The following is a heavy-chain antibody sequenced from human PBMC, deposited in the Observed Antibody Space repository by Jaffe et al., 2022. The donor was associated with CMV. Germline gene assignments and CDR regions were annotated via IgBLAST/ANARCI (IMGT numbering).Heavy chain of an antibody. J-gene: IGHJ4*02. CDR1: GFIFSSYY. Sequence: EVQLVESGGGLVQPGGSLRLSCAASGFIFSSYYMSWVRQAPGKGLEWVANIKQDGSEKYYVDSVKGRFTISRDNAKNSLYLQLNSLRAEDTAVYYCARKAWIQLWFFDYWGQGALVTVSS. CDR2: IKQDGSEK. D-gene: IGHD5-18*01. CDR3: ARKAWIQLWFFDY. V-gene: IGHV3-7*03.